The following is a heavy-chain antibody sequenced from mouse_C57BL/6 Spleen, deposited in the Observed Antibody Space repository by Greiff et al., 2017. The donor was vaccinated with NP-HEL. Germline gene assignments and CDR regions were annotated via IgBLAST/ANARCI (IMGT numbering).Heavy chain of an antibody. D-gene: IGHD5-1-1*01. Sequence: QVQLQQPGAELVRPGSSVKLSCKASGYTFTSYWMHWVKQRPIQGLEWLGNIDPSDSETHSIQQFKDKATLTVDKSSSTAYMQLSSLTSEDSAVYCCAKYREEEYAMDYWGQGTSVTVSS. CDR1: GYTFTSYW. J-gene: IGHJ4*01. CDR2: IDPSDSET. CDR3: AKYREEEYAMDY. V-gene: IGHV1-52*01.